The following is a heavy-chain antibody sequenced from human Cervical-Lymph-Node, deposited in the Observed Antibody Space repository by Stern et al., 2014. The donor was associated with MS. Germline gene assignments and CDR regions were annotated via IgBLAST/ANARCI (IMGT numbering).Heavy chain of an antibody. V-gene: IGHV2-70*01. Sequence: QVTLKESGPALVKPTQTLTLTCNFSGFSLSTSGMCVSWIRQPPGKALEWLALLDWDDEKYYSTSLKTRLTISKDTSKNQVVLTMTNMDPVDTATYYCARIQDYGDSRTPGFDYWGQGTLVTVSS. CDR2: LDWDDEK. D-gene: IGHD4-17*01. CDR1: GFSLSTSGMC. J-gene: IGHJ4*02. CDR3: ARIQDYGDSRTPGFDY.